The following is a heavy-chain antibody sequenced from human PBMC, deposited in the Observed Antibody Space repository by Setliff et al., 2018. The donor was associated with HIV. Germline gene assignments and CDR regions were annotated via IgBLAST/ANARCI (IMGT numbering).Heavy chain of an antibody. CDR2: VSSIGNT. J-gene: IGHJ5*02. D-gene: IGHD3-10*01. CDR1: GISINGYY. V-gene: IGHV4-4*08. Sequence: SETLSLTCSVSGISINGYYWSWIRQSPRTRLEWIGYVSSIGNTNYNPSLKSRVTISVGTSKNQFSLQLNSVTAADTAVYYCARLGPKLLWFGQNWFDPWGQGTLVTVSS. CDR3: ARLGPKLLWFGQNWFDP.